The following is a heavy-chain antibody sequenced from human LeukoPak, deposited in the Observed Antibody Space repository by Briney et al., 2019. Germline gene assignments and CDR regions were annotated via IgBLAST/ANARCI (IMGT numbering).Heavy chain of an antibody. D-gene: IGHD2-15*01. CDR3: ARHEVGYCHGGSCPYYFDY. J-gene: IGHJ4*02. CDR1: GGSISSYY. Sequence: SETLSLTCTVSGGSISSYYWSWIRQPPGMGLEWTAYIYYSGNTRYNPSLQSRVTISVDTSKNQFSLKLNSVTAADTAVYYCARHEVGYCHGGSCPYYFDYWGQGTLVTVSS. CDR2: IYYSGNT. V-gene: IGHV4-59*08.